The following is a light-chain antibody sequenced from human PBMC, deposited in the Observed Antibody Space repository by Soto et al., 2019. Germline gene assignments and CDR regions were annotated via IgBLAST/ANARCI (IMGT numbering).Light chain of an antibody. CDR3: QQYYKWPPLT. Sequence: EIVMTQSPATLSVSPGERATLSCRASQSISSNLAWYQQKPGQAPRLLIYGASTRATGIPARFSGSGSGTDFTLTISSLQSEDFAVYYCQQYYKWPPLTFGGGTKAEIK. CDR2: GAS. V-gene: IGKV3-15*01. J-gene: IGKJ4*01. CDR1: QSISSN.